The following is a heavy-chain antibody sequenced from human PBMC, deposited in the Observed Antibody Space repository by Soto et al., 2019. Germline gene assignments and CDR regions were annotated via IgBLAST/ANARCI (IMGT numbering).Heavy chain of an antibody. CDR3: AKDHWQWLGKDAFDI. CDR2: IYYSSST. CDR1: GGSISSGGYY. Sequence: PSETLSLTCTVSGGSISSGGYYWSWIRQHPGKGLEWIGYIYYSSSTIYYADSVKGRFTISRDNSKNTLYLQMNSLRAEDTAVYYCAKDHWQWLGKDAFDIWGQGTMVTVSS. D-gene: IGHD6-19*01. J-gene: IGHJ3*02. V-gene: IGHV4-61*08.